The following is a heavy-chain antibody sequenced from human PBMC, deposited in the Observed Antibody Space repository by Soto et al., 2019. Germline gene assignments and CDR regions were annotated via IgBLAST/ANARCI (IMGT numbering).Heavy chain of an antibody. CDR2: ISSSSSYI. J-gene: IGHJ5*02. CDR3: ARGTVGRCDFWSGYPNNWFDP. CDR1: GFTFSSYS. Sequence: EVQLVESGGGLVKPGGSLRLSCAASGFTFSSYSMNWVRQAPGKGLEWVSSISSSSSYIYYADSVKGRFTISRDNAKNSLYLQMNSLRAEDTAVYYCARGTVGRCDFWSGYPNNWFDPWGQGTLVTVSS. V-gene: IGHV3-21*01. D-gene: IGHD3-3*01.